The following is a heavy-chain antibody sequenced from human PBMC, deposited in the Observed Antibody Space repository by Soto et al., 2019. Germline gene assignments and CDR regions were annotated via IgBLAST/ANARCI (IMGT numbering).Heavy chain of an antibody. D-gene: IGHD3-16*01. CDR2: IYYSGST. CDR3: ARRPLDYIWGSYPSDAFGI. Sequence: SETLSLTCTVSGGSISSGGYYWSWIRQHPGKGLEWIGYIYYSGSTYYNPSLKSRVTISVDTSKNQFSLKLSSVTAADTAVYYCARRPLDYIWGSYPSDAFGIWGQGTMVTVSS. CDR1: GGSISSGGYY. J-gene: IGHJ3*02. V-gene: IGHV4-31*03.